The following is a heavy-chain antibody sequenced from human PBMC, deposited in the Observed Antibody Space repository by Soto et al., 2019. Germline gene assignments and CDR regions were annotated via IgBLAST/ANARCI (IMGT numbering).Heavy chain of an antibody. CDR2: MYSGGGT. Sequence: EVQLVESGGGLVQPGGSLRLSCVASGFTVSNNYMTWVRQAPVKGLEWVSNMYSGGGTYSTDSVKGRFTISRDSSTNTLSLQMDNVRAEDTAVYYCARDPGVNWACGKGTTVTVSS. V-gene: IGHV3-66*01. CDR1: GFTVSNNY. J-gene: IGHJ6*04. CDR3: ARDPGVNWA. D-gene: IGHD2-8*01.